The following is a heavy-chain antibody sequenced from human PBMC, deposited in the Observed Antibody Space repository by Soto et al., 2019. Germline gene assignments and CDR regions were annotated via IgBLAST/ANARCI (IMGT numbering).Heavy chain of an antibody. J-gene: IGHJ4*02. D-gene: IGHD2-15*01. Sequence: GGSLRLSCAASGFTFSSHAIGWLRQAPGKGLEWVSSISASGGSTYYTDSVKGRFTISRDNSKNTLYLQMNSLRAEDTAVYYCAKKDRTGGSFYRPFDYWGQGTLVTVSS. CDR2: ISASGGST. CDR3: AKKDRTGGSFYRPFDY. CDR1: GFTFSSHA. V-gene: IGHV3-23*01.